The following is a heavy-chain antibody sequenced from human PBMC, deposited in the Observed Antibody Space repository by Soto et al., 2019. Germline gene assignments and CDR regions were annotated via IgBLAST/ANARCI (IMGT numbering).Heavy chain of an antibody. V-gene: IGHV1-69*13. J-gene: IGHJ4*02. CDR1: GGTFSSYA. Sequence: SVKVSCKASGGTFSSYAISWVRQAPGQGLEWMGGIIPIFGTANYAQKFQGRVTITADESTSTAYMELSSLRSEDTAVYYCARDLYDYVWGSYRSPFGYWGQGALVTVSS. CDR3: ARDLYDYVWGSYRSPFGY. D-gene: IGHD3-16*02. CDR2: IIPIFGTA.